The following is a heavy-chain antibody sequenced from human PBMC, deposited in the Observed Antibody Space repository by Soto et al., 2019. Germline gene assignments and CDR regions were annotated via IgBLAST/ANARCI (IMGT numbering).Heavy chain of an antibody. CDR3: ATLAGRDDGFAG. CDR1: GFTFSNYV. CDR2: ISGSGGTT. D-gene: IGHD2-15*01. V-gene: IGHV3-23*01. J-gene: IGHJ3*01. Sequence: EVQLLESGGGLVQPGGSLRLSCAASGFTFSNYVMSWVRQAPGKGLEWVSGISGSGGTTYYADSVKGRFTISRDNSKNMLCLVMSSLRAEDTAVYYCATLAGRDDGFAGWGKGTMVTVSS.